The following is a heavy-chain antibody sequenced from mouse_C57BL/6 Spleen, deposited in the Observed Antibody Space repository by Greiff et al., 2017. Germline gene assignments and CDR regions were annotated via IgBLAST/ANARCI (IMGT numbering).Heavy chain of an antibody. D-gene: IGHD1-1*01. CDR1: GYAFSSSW. V-gene: IGHV1-82*01. CDR3: ARDYGSSDYYAMDY. CDR2: IYPGDGDP. J-gene: IGHJ4*01. Sequence: VQLQQSGPELVKPGASVKISCKASGYAFSSSWMNWVKQRPGKGLEWIGRIYPGDGDPNYNGKFKGKATLTADKSSSTAYMQLSSLTSEDSAVYFCARDYGSSDYYAMDYWGQGTSVTVSS.